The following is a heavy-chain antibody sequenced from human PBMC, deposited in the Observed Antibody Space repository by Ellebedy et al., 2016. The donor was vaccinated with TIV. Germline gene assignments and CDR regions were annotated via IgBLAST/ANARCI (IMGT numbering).Heavy chain of an antibody. D-gene: IGHD6-13*01. CDR2: LSGSGGST. CDR3: ARDKGDSSSWYRY. J-gene: IGHJ4*02. V-gene: IGHV3-23*01. Sequence: GGSLRLSXAAAGFTFSTYVMSWVRQAPGRGLEWVSDLSGSGGSTNYADSVKGRFTISRDNSKNTLYLQMNSLRAEDTAVYYCARDKGDSSSWYRYWGQGTLVTVSS. CDR1: GFTFSTYV.